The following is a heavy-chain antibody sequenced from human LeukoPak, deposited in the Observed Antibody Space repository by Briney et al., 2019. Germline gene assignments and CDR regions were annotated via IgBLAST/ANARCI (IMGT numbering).Heavy chain of an antibody. D-gene: IGHD2-2*01. Sequence: ASVKVSCKASGGTFSSYPISWVRQAPGQGLEWMGRIIPIFGTANYAQKLQGRVTITTDESTSTAYMELSSLRSEDTGVYYCARDLASPDIVVVPASNWFDPWGQGTLVTVSS. CDR1: GGTFSSYP. CDR3: ARDLASPDIVVVPASNWFDP. CDR2: IIPIFGTA. J-gene: IGHJ5*02. V-gene: IGHV1-69*05.